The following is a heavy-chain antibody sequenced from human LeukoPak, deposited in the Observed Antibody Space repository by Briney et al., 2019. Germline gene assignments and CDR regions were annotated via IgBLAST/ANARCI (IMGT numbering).Heavy chain of an antibody. D-gene: IGHD6-13*01. CDR2: IIPIFDTA. Sequence: ASVKVSCKASGGTFSNYAISWVRQAPGQGLEWMGGIIPIFDTADSARKFQGRLTITADESTSTAYMELSRLRSDDTAVYYCARDRGLLYSSSWYDLFAFDIWGQGTMVTVSS. CDR1: GGTFSNYA. J-gene: IGHJ3*02. CDR3: ARDRGLLYSSSWYDLFAFDI. V-gene: IGHV1-69*13.